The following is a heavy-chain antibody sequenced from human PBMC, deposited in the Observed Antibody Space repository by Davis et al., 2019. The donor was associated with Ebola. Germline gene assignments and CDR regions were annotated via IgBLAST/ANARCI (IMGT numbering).Heavy chain of an antibody. Sequence: LRLSCAISGDSVSSNSAAWNWIRQSPSRGLEWLGRTYYRSKLYNDYAVSVKSRITINPDTSKNQFYLQLNSVTPEDTAVYYCAREGFSSGWYYFDYWGQGTLVTVSS. CDR3: AREGFSSGWYYFDY. J-gene: IGHJ4*02. CDR1: GDSVSSNSAA. V-gene: IGHV6-1*01. D-gene: IGHD6-19*01. CDR2: TYYRSKLYN.